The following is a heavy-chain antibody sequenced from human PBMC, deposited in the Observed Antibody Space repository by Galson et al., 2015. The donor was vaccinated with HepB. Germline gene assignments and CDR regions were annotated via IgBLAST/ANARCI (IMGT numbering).Heavy chain of an antibody. CDR3: ARDRRLLLWFGLHDAFDI. CDR1: GDSVSSNSAA. Sequence: CAISGDSVSSNSAAWNWIRQSPSGGLEWLGRTYYRSKWYNDYAVSVKSRITINPDTSKNQFSLQLNSVTPEDTAVYYCARDRRLLLWFGLHDAFDIWGQGTMVTVSS. CDR2: TYYRSKWYN. D-gene: IGHD3-10*01. V-gene: IGHV6-1*01. J-gene: IGHJ3*02.